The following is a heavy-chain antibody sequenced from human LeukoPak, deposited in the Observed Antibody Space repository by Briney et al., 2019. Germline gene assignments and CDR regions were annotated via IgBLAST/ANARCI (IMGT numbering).Heavy chain of an antibody. Sequence: SETLSLTCSVSSGSIRSSTYYWGWIRQPPGKGLEYIGTIYYTETTYYNPSLKSRVTISVDTSKNQLSLKPTSVTAADTAVYFCARRGTTVTPGWYFDLWGRGTLVTVSS. CDR3: ARRGTTVTPGWYFDL. CDR2: IYYTETT. J-gene: IGHJ2*01. V-gene: IGHV4-39*01. D-gene: IGHD4-17*01. CDR1: SGSIRSSTYY.